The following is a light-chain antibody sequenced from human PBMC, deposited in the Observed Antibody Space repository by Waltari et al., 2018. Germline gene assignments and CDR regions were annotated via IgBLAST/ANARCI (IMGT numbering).Light chain of an antibody. CDR2: YDD. Sequence: QSVLTQPPSVSVAPRQRVTISCSGSSSNTGNHAVTWYQQPPGKAPKLLIYYDDLLPSWVSDRFSGSKSGTSASLAISGLQSEDEADYYCAAWDDSLIGPVFGGGTKLTVL. CDR1: SSNTGNHA. V-gene: IGLV1-36*01. J-gene: IGLJ2*01. CDR3: AAWDDSLIGPV.